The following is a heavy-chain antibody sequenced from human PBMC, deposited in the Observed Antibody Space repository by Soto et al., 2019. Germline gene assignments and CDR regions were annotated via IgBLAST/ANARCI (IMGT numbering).Heavy chain of an antibody. D-gene: IGHD6-13*01. CDR3: AKGAHTPWYSSSWYSNQNFDY. CDR2: ISGSGGST. J-gene: IGHJ4*02. CDR1: GFTFSSYA. Sequence: PGGSLRLSCAASGFTFSSYAMSLVRQAPGKGLEWVSAISGSGGSTYYADSVKGRFTISRDNSKNTLYLQMNSLRAEDTAVYYCAKGAHTPWYSSSWYSNQNFDYWGQGTLVTVSS. V-gene: IGHV3-23*01.